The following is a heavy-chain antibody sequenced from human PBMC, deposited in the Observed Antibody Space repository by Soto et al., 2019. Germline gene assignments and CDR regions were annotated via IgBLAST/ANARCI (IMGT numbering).Heavy chain of an antibody. CDR1: GYTFTKFH. D-gene: IGHD2-15*01. CDR2: IDPSGGVT. CDR3: AREGRDISLDY. V-gene: IGHV1-46*01. Sequence: ASVKVSCKASGYTFTKFHIHWVRQAPGQGLEWMGMIDPSGGVTRDAQRLQGRITMTSDTSTSSAYMELRGLTSDDTAVYYCAREGRDISLDYWGQGTLVTVSS. J-gene: IGHJ4*02.